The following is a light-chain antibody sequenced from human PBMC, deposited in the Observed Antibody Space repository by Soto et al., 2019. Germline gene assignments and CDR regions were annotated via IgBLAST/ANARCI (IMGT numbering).Light chain of an antibody. V-gene: IGKV1-8*01. CDR1: QGISSY. CDR2: AAS. CDR3: QQTYSTPIT. Sequence: AILMTQSPSSLSASIGDRVTITCRASQGISSYLAWYQQKPGKAPKLLIYAASTLQSGVPSRFSGSGSGTDFTLTISGLQPEDFVTYYCQQTYSTPITFGQGTRLEIK. J-gene: IGKJ5*01.